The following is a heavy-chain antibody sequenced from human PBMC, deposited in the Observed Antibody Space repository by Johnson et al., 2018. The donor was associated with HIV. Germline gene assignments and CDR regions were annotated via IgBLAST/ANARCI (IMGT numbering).Heavy chain of an antibody. V-gene: IGHV3-11*01. J-gene: IGHJ3*02. CDR3: ARGGLGFQNIHDPFDI. D-gene: IGHD1/OR15-1a*01. Sequence: QVQLVESGGGLVKPGGSLRLSCAASGFTFSDYYMSWIRQAPGKGLEWVSYISSSGSTIYYADSVKGRLTISRDNAKNSLYLQMNSLGADDTALYYCARGGLGFQNIHDPFDIWGQGTMVTVSS. CDR1: GFTFSDYY. CDR2: ISSSGSTI.